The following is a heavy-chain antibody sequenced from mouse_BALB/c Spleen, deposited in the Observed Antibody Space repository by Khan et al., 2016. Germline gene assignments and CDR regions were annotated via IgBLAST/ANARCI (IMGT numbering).Heavy chain of an antibody. CDR3: ASDGYYPYAMDY. CDR1: GFTFTDYY. Sequence: EVELVESGGDLVQPGGSLRLSCATAGFTFTDYYMSWVRQPPGKALEWLGFIRNKANGYTTEYSASVKGRFTISRDNSQSILYLQMNTLRAEDSATYSCASDGYYPYAMDYWGQGTSVTVSS. J-gene: IGHJ4*01. CDR2: IRNKANGYTT. V-gene: IGHV7-3*02. D-gene: IGHD2-3*01.